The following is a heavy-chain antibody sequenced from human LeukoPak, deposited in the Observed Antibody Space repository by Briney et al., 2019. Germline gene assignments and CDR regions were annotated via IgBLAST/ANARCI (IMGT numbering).Heavy chain of an antibody. V-gene: IGHV3-30*18. J-gene: IGHJ5*02. CDR1: GFTFSSYG. Sequence: TGGSLRLSCAASGFTFSSYGMHWVRQAPGKGLEWVAVISYDGSNKYYADSVKGRFTISRDNSKNTLYLQMNSLRAEDTAVYYCAKKSHAINWFDPWGQGTLVTVSS. CDR3: AKKSHAINWFDP. CDR2: ISYDGSNK. D-gene: IGHD3-9*01.